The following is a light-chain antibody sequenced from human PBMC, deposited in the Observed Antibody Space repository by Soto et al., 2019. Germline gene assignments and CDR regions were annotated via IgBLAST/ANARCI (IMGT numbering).Light chain of an antibody. CDR3: QQYNSYRT. V-gene: IGKV1-5*01. CDR2: DAS. CDR1: QSISSW. J-gene: IGKJ1*01. Sequence: DIQMTQFPSTLSASVGDRVIITCRASQSISSWLAWYQQKPGKAPNLLIYDASNLESGVPSRFSGSGSGTEFTLTISNLQPDHLATYYCQQYNSYRTFGQGTKVEIK.